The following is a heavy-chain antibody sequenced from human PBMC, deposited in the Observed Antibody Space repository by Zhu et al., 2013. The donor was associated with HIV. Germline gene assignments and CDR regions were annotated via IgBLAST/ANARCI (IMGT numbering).Heavy chain of an antibody. V-gene: IGHV1-2*02. CDR3: ARVGLRRTESYSGSYFRLSH. CDR2: INPDSGAT. Sequence: QVQLVQSGTEVKKPGASVRVSCKASKYTFTGYYIHWVRQAPGQGLEWMGWINPDSGATNYARKFQGRVSMTSDTSASTAYMELSSLNFDDTAVYFCARVGLRRTESYSGSYFRLSHWGQGTLVTVSS. CDR1: KYTFTGYY. D-gene: IGHD1-26*01. J-gene: IGHJ4*02.